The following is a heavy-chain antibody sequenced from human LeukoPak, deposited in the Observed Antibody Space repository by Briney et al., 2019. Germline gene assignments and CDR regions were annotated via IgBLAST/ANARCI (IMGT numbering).Heavy chain of an antibody. D-gene: IGHD3-22*01. Sequence: ASVKVGCKASGFPFNGYYMHWVRQAPGQGLEWMGWINPNSGDANYAQKFQGRVTMTRDTSISTAYMELRRLRSDDTAVYHCAREGDSSADAFDIWGPGTSVTVSS. J-gene: IGHJ3*02. CDR1: GFPFNGYY. CDR3: AREGDSSADAFDI. CDR2: INPNSGDA. V-gene: IGHV1-2*02.